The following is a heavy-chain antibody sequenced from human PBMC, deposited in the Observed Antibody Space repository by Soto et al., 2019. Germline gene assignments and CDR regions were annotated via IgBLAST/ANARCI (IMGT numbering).Heavy chain of an antibody. V-gene: IGHV3-23*01. CDR1: GFTFSSYA. D-gene: IGHD3-9*01. Sequence: EVQLLESGGGLVQPGGSLRLSCAASGFTFSSYAMSWVRQAPGKGLEWVSAISGSGGSTYYADSVKGRFTISRDNSKNTLYLQMNSMRAEDTAVYYCAKKGLPGRYLNTRKENWFDPWGQGTLVTVSS. CDR2: ISGSGGST. J-gene: IGHJ5*02. CDR3: AKKGLPGRYLNTRKENWFDP.